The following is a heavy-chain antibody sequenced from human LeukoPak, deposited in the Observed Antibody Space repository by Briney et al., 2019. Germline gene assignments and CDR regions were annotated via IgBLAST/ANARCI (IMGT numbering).Heavy chain of an antibody. D-gene: IGHD2-15*01. V-gene: IGHV1-2*02. CDR1: GYTFTGYY. CDR2: INPNSGGT. CDR3: ARAPGYCSGGSCRWPFDY. Sequence: ASVKVSCKASGYTFTGYYMHWVRQAPGQGLEWMEWINPNSGGTNYAQKFQGRVTMTRDTSISTAYMELSRPRSDDTAVYYCARAPGYCSGGSCRWPFDYWGQGTLVTVSS. J-gene: IGHJ4*02.